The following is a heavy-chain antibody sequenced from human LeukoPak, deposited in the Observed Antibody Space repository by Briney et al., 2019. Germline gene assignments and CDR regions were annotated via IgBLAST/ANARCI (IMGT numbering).Heavy chain of an antibody. CDR2: INPNSGGT. Sequence: APVKVSCKASGYTFTGYYMHWVRQAPGQGLEWMGWINPNSGGTNYAQKFQGRVTMTRDTSISTAYMELSGLRSDDTAVYYCASVFMVRGVHDAFDIWGQGTMVTVSS. CDR3: ASVFMVRGVHDAFDI. D-gene: IGHD3-10*01. J-gene: IGHJ3*02. CDR1: GYTFTGYY. V-gene: IGHV1-2*02.